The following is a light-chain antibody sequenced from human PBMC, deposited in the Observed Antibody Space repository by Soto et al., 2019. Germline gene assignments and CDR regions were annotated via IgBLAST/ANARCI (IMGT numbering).Light chain of an antibody. CDR2: DAS. CDR1: QSVSSS. CDR3: QQRRKWPLT. V-gene: IGKV3-11*01. J-gene: IGKJ5*01. Sequence: EIVLTQSPATLSLSPGERATLSCRASQSVSSSLAWYQQKPGQAPWLLIYDASNRATGIPARFSGSGSGTDFTLTISSLEPEDFALYYCQQRRKWPLTFGQGTRLEIK.